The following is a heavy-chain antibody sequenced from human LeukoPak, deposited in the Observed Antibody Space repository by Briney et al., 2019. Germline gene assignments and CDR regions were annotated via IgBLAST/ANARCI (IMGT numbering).Heavy chain of an antibody. Sequence: ASVKVSCKASGYTFTSYDINWVRQATGQGLEWMGWMNPNSGNTGYAQKFQGRVTMTRNTSISTAYMELSSLRSEDTAVYYCARRYNSSWHYYYMDVWGKGTTVTISS. CDR2: MNPNSGNT. D-gene: IGHD6-13*01. J-gene: IGHJ6*03. CDR1: GYTFTSYD. CDR3: ARRYNSSWHYYYMDV. V-gene: IGHV1-8*01.